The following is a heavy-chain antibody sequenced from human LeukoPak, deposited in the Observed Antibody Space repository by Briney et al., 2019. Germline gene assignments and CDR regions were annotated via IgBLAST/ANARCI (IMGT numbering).Heavy chain of an antibody. D-gene: IGHD3-10*01. V-gene: IGHV3-48*03. CDR3: ARDQYGSGDGYYMDV. CDR2: ISSSGSTI. CDR1: GFIFSSYD. Sequence: GGSLRLSCAASGFIFSSYDMNWVRQAPGKGLEWVSYISSSGSTIFYADSVKGRFTVSRDNAKNSLYLQMSSLRADDTAVYYCARDQYGSGDGYYMDVWGKGTTVTISS. J-gene: IGHJ6*03.